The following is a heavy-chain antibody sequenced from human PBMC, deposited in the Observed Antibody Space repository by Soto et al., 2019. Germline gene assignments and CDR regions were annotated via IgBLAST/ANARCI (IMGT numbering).Heavy chain of an antibody. CDR2: INPSGGST. V-gene: IGHV1-46*01. CDR1: GYTFTSYY. J-gene: IGHJ4*02. Sequence: QVQLVQSGAEVKKPGASVKVSCKASGYTFTSYYMHWVRQAPGQGLEWMGIINPSGGSTSYAQKFQGRGTMTRDTSTSTVYMELSSLRSEDTAVYYCARVGRQGVPPPDLGFRSGYYSYFDYWGQGTLVTVSS. D-gene: IGHD3-3*01. CDR3: ARVGRQGVPPPDLGFRSGYYSYFDY.